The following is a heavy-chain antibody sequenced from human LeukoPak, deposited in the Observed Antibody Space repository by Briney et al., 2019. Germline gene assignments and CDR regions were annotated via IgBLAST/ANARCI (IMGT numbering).Heavy chain of an antibody. Sequence: GGSLRLSCAASGFTFSSYGMHWVRQAPGKGLEWVAVISYDGSNKYYADSVEGRFTISRDNSKNTLYLQMNSLRAEDTAVYYCAKDLERHIVVVTASAVGYWGQGTLVTVSS. CDR1: GFTFSSYG. CDR3: AKDLERHIVVVTASAVGY. CDR2: ISYDGSNK. D-gene: IGHD2-21*02. J-gene: IGHJ4*02. V-gene: IGHV3-30*18.